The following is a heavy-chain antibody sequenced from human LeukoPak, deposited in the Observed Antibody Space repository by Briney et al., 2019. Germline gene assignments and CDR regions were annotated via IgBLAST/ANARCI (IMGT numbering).Heavy chain of an antibody. CDR1: GGSISSSSYY. CDR3: ARLSSGSSSWYDIDY. V-gene: IGHV4-61*05. Sequence: PSETLSLTCTVSGGSISSSSYYWGWIRQPPGKGLEWIGYIYYSGSTNYNPSLKSRVTISVDTSKNQFSLRLNSVTAADTAVYYCARLSSGSSSWYDIDYWGQGTLVTVSS. J-gene: IGHJ4*02. D-gene: IGHD6-13*01. CDR2: IYYSGST.